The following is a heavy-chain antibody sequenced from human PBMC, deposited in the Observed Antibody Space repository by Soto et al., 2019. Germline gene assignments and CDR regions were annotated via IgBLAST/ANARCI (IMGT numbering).Heavy chain of an antibody. CDR3: VIGLRVAYYDFWSGYFGSD. CDR1: GYTFTSYD. CDR2: MNPNSGNT. J-gene: IGHJ4*02. V-gene: IGHV1-8*01. Sequence: ASVKVSCKASGYTFTSYDINWVRQATGQGLEWMGWMNPNSGNTGYAQKFQGRVTMTRNTSISTAYMELSSLRSEDTAVYYCVIGLRVAYYDFWSGYFGSDWGQGTLVTVSS. D-gene: IGHD3-3*01.